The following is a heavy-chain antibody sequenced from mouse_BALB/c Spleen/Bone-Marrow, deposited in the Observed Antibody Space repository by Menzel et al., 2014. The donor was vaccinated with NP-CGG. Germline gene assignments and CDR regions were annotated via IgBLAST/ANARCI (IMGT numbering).Heavy chain of an antibody. CDR2: IDPANGNT. CDR3: ARGYDEGFAY. Sequence: EVKLMESGAELVKPGASVKLSCTASGFNIKDTYMHWVKQRPEQALEWIGRIDPANGNTKYDPKFQGKATIKADTSSNTASLQLSSLTSEDTAVYYCARGYDEGFAYWGQGTLVTVSA. V-gene: IGHV14-3*02. J-gene: IGHJ3*01. CDR1: GFNIKDTY. D-gene: IGHD2-14*01.